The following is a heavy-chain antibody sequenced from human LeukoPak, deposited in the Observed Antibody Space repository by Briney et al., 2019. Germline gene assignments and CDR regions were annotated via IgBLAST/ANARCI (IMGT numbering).Heavy chain of an antibody. V-gene: IGHV3-64*01. Sequence: GGSLRLSGAASGFTFSSYAMHWGRQAPGKGLEYVSAISSNGGSTYYANSVKGRFTISRDNSKNTLYLQMGSLRAEDMAVYYCARGADSSGYPSEFDYWGQGPLVTVSS. CDR2: ISSNGGST. J-gene: IGHJ4*02. CDR3: ARGADSSGYPSEFDY. D-gene: IGHD3-22*01. CDR1: GFTFSSYA.